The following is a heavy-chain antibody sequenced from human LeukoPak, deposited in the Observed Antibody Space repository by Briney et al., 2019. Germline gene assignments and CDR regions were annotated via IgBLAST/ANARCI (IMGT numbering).Heavy chain of an antibody. V-gene: IGHV4-39*07. J-gene: IGHJ5*02. CDR3: ARDLGAAAGNSWFDP. Sequence: SETLSLTCTVSGGSISSSSYYWGWIRQPPGKGLEWIGRIYTSGSTNYNPSLKSRVTISVDTSKNQFSLKLSSVTAADTAVYYCARDLGAAAGNSWFDPWGQGTLVTVSS. CDR1: GGSISSSSYY. D-gene: IGHD6-13*01. CDR2: IYTSGST.